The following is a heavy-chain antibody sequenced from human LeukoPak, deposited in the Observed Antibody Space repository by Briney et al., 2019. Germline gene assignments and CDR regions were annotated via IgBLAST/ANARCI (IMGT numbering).Heavy chain of an antibody. Sequence: GRSLRLSCAVSGFTFDDYAMHWVRQAPGKGLEWVSGISWNSNLIGYADSMKGRFTISRDNAKNSLYLQMNSLRPEDMALYYCAKDRNYELLYAFDIWGQGTMVTVSS. V-gene: IGHV3-9*03. CDR3: AKDRNYELLYAFDI. J-gene: IGHJ3*02. D-gene: IGHD2-2*02. CDR1: GFTFDDYA. CDR2: ISWNSNLI.